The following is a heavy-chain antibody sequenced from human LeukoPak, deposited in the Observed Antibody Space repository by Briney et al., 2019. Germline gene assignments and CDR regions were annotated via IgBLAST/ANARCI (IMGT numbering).Heavy chain of an antibody. J-gene: IGHJ5*02. D-gene: IGHD4-11*01. CDR2: INHSGST. V-gene: IGHV4-34*01. Sequence: SETLSLTCAVYGGSFSGYYWSWIRQPPGKGLEWIGEINHSGSTYYNPSLKSRVTISVDRSKNQFFLKLSSVTAADTAVYYCARGDYSTYNWFDPWGQGTLVTVSS. CDR1: GGSFSGYY. CDR3: ARGDYSTYNWFDP.